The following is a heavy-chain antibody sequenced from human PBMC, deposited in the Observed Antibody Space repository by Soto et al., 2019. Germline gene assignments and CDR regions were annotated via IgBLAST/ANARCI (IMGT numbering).Heavy chain of an antibody. V-gene: IGHV4-31*03. CDR3: AKGEYYDSSGYYQFDY. D-gene: IGHD3-22*01. CDR2: IYYSGST. Sequence: SETLSLTCTVSGGSISSGGYYWSWIRQHPGKGLEWIAYIYYSGSTYYNPSLKSRVTMSLDTSKNTLYLQMNSLRAEDTAVYYCAKGEYYDSSGYYQFDYWGQGTLVTVSS. CDR1: GGSISSGGYY. J-gene: IGHJ4*02.